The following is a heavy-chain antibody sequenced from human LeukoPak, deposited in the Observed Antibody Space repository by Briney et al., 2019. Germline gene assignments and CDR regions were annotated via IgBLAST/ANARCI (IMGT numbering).Heavy chain of an antibody. J-gene: IGHJ4*02. V-gene: IGHV3-23*01. CDR1: GFTFSSYA. CDR3: AKVFGSYYDSSGYYYDY. D-gene: IGHD3-22*01. CDR2: IRGRGVDT. Sequence: GGSLRLSCAASGFTFSSYAMNWVRQAPGKGLEWVSGIRGRGVDTYYADSVKGRFTISRDNSKNTLYLQMNSLRAEDTAVYYCAKVFGSYYDSSGYYYDYWGQGTLVTVSS.